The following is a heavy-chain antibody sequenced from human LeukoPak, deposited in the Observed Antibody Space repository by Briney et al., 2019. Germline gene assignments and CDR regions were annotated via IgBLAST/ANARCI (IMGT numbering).Heavy chain of an antibody. V-gene: IGHV3-11*04. Sequence: GGSLRLSCAVSGFTFSNFWMSWIRQAPGKGLEWVSYITSSGSVIYYADFVKGRFTISRDNAKDSLYLQMNSLRAEDTAVYYCARGLLTTEWLLHYWFFDLWGRGTLVTVSS. D-gene: IGHD3-22*01. CDR1: GFTFSNFW. CDR2: ITSSGSVI. J-gene: IGHJ2*01. CDR3: ARGLLTTEWLLHYWFFDL.